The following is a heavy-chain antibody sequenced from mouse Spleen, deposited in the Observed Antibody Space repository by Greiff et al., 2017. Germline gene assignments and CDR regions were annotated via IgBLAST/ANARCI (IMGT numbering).Heavy chain of an antibody. J-gene: IGHJ4*01. Sequence: EVMLVESGGGLVQPGGSRKLSCAASGFTFSSFGMHWVRQAPEKGLEWVAYISSGSSTIYYADTVKGRFTISRDNPKNTLFLQMTSLRSEDTAMYYCARGNYAYAMDYWGQGTSVTVSS. CDR3: ARGNYAYAMDY. D-gene: IGHD2-1*01. CDR2: ISSGSSTI. CDR1: GFTFSSFG. V-gene: IGHV5-17*02.